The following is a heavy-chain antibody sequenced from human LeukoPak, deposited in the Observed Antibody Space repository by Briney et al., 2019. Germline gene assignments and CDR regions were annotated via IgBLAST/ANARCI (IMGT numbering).Heavy chain of an antibody. CDR2: TYWDDDV. V-gene: IGHV2-5*02. CDR3: AHRTLDGYYFDH. Sequence: SGPTLVNPTQTLTLTCTFSGFSLTTSGVGVGWIRQPPGKALEWLALTYWDDDVRYNPSLKSRLAITKDTSKNQVVLTVTKMDPVDTATYYCAHRTLDGYYFDHWGQGTLVTVSS. D-gene: IGHD3-3*01. J-gene: IGHJ4*02. CDR1: GFSLTTSGVG.